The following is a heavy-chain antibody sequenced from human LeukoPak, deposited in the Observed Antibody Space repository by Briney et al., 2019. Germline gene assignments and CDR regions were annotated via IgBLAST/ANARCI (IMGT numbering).Heavy chain of an antibody. CDR3: AKYFRADSGNYYRSFDY. Sequence: GGSLGLSCAASGFTFSSYGMHWVRQAPGKGLEWVAVIWYDGSNKYYADSVKGRFTISRDNAKNSLYLQMISLRAEDTAVYYCAKYFRADSGNYYRSFDYWGQGTLVTVSS. V-gene: IGHV3-33*03. CDR2: IWYDGSNK. D-gene: IGHD1-26*01. J-gene: IGHJ4*02. CDR1: GFTFSSYG.